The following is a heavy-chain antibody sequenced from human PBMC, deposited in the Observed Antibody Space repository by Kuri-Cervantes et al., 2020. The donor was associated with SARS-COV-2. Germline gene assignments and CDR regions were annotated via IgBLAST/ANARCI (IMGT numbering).Heavy chain of an antibody. J-gene: IGHJ3*02. CDR2: ISSSGSTI. D-gene: IGHD6-13*01. CDR3: ARVMYSSSRNKYAFDI. CDR1: GFTLSNYG. V-gene: IGHV3-48*04. Sequence: GESLKISCAASGFTLSNYGINWVRQAPGKGLEWVSYISSSGSTIYYADSVKGRFTISRDNAKNSLYLQMNSLRVEDTAVYYCARVMYSSSRNKYAFDIWGQGTMVTVSS.